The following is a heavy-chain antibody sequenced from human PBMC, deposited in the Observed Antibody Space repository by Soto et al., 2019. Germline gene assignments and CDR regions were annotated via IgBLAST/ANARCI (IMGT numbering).Heavy chain of an antibody. J-gene: IGHJ4*02. CDR3: AKDQTDVTLFDY. D-gene: IGHD2-21*02. CDR1: VFSFISLA. Sequence: GWSLRLSCASSVFSFISLAMSWVRQAPGKGLEWVSSISGRGVDTLYADSVKGRFTISRDNSRNTLYLQVNSLRAEDTAVYYCAKDQTDVTLFDYWGRGTLVTVSS. V-gene: IGHV3-23*01. CDR2: ISGRGVDT.